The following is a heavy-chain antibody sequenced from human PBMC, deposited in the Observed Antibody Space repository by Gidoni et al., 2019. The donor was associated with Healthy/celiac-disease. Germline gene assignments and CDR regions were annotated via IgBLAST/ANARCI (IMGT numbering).Heavy chain of an antibody. D-gene: IGHD5-12*01. CDR1: GGTFSSYV. J-gene: IGHJ4*02. CDR3: ARSYSGYDKVGGHLDY. Sequence: QVQLVQSGAEVKKPGSSVKVSCKASGGTFSSYVISWVRQAPGQGLEWMGGIIPIFGTANYAQKFQGRVTITADESTSTAYMELSSLRSEDTAVYYCARSYSGYDKVGGHLDYWGQGTLVTVSS. V-gene: IGHV1-69*01. CDR2: IIPIFGTA.